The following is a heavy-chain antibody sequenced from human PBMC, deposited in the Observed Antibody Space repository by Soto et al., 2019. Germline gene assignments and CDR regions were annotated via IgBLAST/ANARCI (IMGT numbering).Heavy chain of an antibody. V-gene: IGHV3-53*01. CDR1: GFTVSSNY. Sequence: GGSLRLSCAASGFTVSSNYMSWVRQAPGKGLEWVSVIYSGGITNYEDTVKGRFTISRDNSKNTLYFQMTSRRAEDTAVYYCAKNTYYYNSSGYTFYYWGQGTLVTVSS. J-gene: IGHJ4*02. CDR3: AKNTYYYNSSGYTFYY. D-gene: IGHD3-22*01. CDR2: IYSGGIT.